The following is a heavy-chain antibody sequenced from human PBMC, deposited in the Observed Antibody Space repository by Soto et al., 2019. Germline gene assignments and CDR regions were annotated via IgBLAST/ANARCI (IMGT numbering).Heavy chain of an antibody. CDR2: IYTSGST. D-gene: IGHD4-17*01. V-gene: IGHV4-30-2*01. CDR3: ARGHDSGGVPFAY. Sequence: TLCLTCAVSEGSFSTGDYSWNWIRQPPGKGLEWIGYIYTSGSTYYSSSLKSRVTISADRSKNQFSLQMTSVTAADTAVYYCARGHDSGGVPFAYWCQGLLVT. J-gene: IGHJ4*02. CDR1: EGSFSTGDYS.